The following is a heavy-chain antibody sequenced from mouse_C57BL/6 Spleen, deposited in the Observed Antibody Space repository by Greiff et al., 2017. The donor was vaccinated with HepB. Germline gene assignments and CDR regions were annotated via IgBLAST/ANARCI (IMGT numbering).Heavy chain of an antibody. CDR1: GYTFTSYW. Sequence: QVQLQQPGAELVKPGASVKLSCKASGYTFTSYWMHWVKQRPGQGLEWIGMIHPNSGSTNYNEKFKSKATLTVDKSSSTAYMQLSSLTSEDSAVYYCARLEDGGYDRLFDYWGQGTTLTVSS. D-gene: IGHD2-2*01. CDR2: IHPNSGST. J-gene: IGHJ2*01. V-gene: IGHV1-64*01. CDR3: ARLEDGGYDRLFDY.